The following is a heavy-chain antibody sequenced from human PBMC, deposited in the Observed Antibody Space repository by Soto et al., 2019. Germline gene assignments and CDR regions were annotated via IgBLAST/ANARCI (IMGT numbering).Heavy chain of an antibody. CDR3: ARAPIVVVAATNYYYCMDV. Sequence: QVQLQESGPGLVKPSQTLSLTCTVSGGSISSGGYYWSWIRQHPGKGLEWIGYIYYSGSTYYNPSLKSRVTISVDTSKNPVALKLSSVTAADTAVYYCARAPIVVVAATNYYYCMDVWGQGTKVTVSS. J-gene: IGHJ6*02. CDR1: GGSISSGGYY. D-gene: IGHD2-15*01. CDR2: IYYSGST. V-gene: IGHV4-31*03.